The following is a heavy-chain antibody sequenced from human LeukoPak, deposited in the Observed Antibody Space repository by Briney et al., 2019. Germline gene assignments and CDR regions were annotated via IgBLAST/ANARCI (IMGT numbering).Heavy chain of an antibody. CDR2: ISGSGGST. CDR1: GFTFSSYA. V-gene: IGHV3-23*01. J-gene: IGHJ4*02. CDR3: AKATQQLVRKLYFDY. Sequence: GGSLRLSCAASGFTFSSYAMSWVRQAPGKGLEWVSAISGSGGSTYYADPVKGRFTISRDNSKNTLYLQMNSLRAEDTAVYYCAKATQQLVRKLYFDYWGQGTLVTVSS. D-gene: IGHD6-13*01.